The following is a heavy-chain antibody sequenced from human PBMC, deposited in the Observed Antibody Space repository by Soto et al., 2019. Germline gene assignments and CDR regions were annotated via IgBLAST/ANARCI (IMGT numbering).Heavy chain of an antibody. CDR3: ARGPQDSYGMDV. CDR1: GYSFSDYT. CDR2: INTGTAST. V-gene: IGHV1-3*04. J-gene: IGHJ6*02. Sequence: QVQLVQSGAEVKKPGASVKVSCKASGYSFSDYTMHWVRRTPGQPPEWMARINTGTASTGYSQKFQGRVTITRDTSATTAYMDLSSLRSEDTAVYYCARGPQDSYGMDVWGQGTTVTVS.